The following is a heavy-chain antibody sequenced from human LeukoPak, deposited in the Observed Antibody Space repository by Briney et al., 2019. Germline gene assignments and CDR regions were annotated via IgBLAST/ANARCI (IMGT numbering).Heavy chain of an antibody. Sequence: PGGSLRLSCAASGFTFSSYWMHWVRQAPGKGLVWVSRINSDGSGTTYADSVKGRFTISRDNAKNTLYLQMNSLRAEDTAVYYCARGTGYGVFDYWGQGTLVTVSS. CDR3: ARGTGYGVFDY. J-gene: IGHJ4*02. V-gene: IGHV3-74*01. CDR2: INSDGSGT. CDR1: GFTFSSYW. D-gene: IGHD1-14*01.